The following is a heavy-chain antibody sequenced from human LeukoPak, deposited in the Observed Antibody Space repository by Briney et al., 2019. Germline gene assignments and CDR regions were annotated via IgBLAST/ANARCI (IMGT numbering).Heavy chain of an antibody. CDR3: ARDHERGSGDNWAINRFDP. CDR1: GFTFNTYA. CDR2: ISYDGSGK. V-gene: IGHV3-30*04. Sequence: GGSLRLSCAASGFTFNTYAMHWVRQAPGKGLEWVAVISYDGSGKYYTDSVNGRFTISRDNSENTLYLQMNSLRPEDSAVYYCARDHERGSGDNWAINRFDPWGQGTLVTVSS. D-gene: IGHD3-10*01. J-gene: IGHJ5*02.